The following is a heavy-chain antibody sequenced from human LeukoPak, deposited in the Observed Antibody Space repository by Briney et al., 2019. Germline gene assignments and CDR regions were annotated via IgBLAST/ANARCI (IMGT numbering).Heavy chain of an antibody. CDR1: GGSISSSSYY. D-gene: IGHD3-22*01. CDR2: IYYSGST. Sequence: SETLSLTCTVSGGSISSSSYYWGWIRQPPGKGLDWIGSIYYSGSTYYNPSLKSRVTISVDTSKNQFSLKLSSVTAADTAVYYCARHRRYYDSSGYSPDYWGQGTLVTVSS. V-gene: IGHV4-39*01. J-gene: IGHJ4*02. CDR3: ARHRRYYDSSGYSPDY.